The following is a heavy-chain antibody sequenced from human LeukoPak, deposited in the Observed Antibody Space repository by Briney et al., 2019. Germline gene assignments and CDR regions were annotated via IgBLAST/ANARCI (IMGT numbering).Heavy chain of an antibody. Sequence: PGGSLRLSCAASGFTFSSYGMRWVRQAPGKGLEWVVFIRYDGSNKYYADSVKGRFTISRDNSKNTLYLQMNSLRAEDTAVYYCAKEVIVVVPPGYFDYWGQGTLVTVSS. CDR3: AKEVIVVVPPGYFDY. V-gene: IGHV3-30*02. J-gene: IGHJ4*02. D-gene: IGHD3-22*01. CDR2: IRYDGSNK. CDR1: GFTFSSYG.